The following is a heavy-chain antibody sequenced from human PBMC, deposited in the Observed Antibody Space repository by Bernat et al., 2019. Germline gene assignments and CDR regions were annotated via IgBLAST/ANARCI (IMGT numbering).Heavy chain of an antibody. CDR3: AGDFLRRGHGMDV. CDR2: IYYSGNT. D-gene: IGHD3-10*01. J-gene: IGHJ6*02. Sequence: QVQLQESGPGLVKPSQTLSLTCTVSGGSISSGDYYWSWIRQPPGKGLEWIGYIYYSGNTYYNPSLKSRDTISIYTAKNQFTLQLSCVTPAATAVYYCAGDFLRRGHGMDVWGQGTTVTVSS. V-gene: IGHV4-30-4*01. CDR1: GGSISSGDYY.